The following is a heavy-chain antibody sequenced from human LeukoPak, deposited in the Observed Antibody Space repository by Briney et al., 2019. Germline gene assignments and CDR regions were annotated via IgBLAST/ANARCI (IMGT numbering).Heavy chain of an antibody. Sequence: GRSLRLSCAASGFTFSSYGMHWVRQAPGKGLEWVAVIWYDGSNKYYADSVKGRFTISRDNAKKSMYLQMNSLRAEDTAVYYCAIAYYDILTGYYRDYWGQGTLVTVSS. V-gene: IGHV3-33*03. D-gene: IGHD3-9*01. CDR2: IWYDGSNK. CDR1: GFTFSSYG. CDR3: AIAYYDILTGYYRDY. J-gene: IGHJ4*02.